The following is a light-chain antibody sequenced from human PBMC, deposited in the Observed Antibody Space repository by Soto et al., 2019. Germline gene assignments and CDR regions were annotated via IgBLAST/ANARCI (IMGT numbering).Light chain of an antibody. CDR1: SNDVGSYDY. J-gene: IGLJ1*01. V-gene: IGLV2-11*01. Sequence: QSVLIQPPAVSGSPGQSVTISCTGTSNDVGSYDYVSWYQQHPGTVPKPMIYNVNTQPSGGPGRFSGSKSGNTASMTISGLQAEDEADYYFCSYKTVPCVFVTGTKVTVL. CDR3: CSYKTVPCV. CDR2: NVN.